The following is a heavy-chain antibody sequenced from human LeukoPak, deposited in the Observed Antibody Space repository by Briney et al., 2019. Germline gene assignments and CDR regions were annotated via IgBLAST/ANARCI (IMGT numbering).Heavy chain of an antibody. V-gene: IGHV4-39*07. CDR2: IYYSGST. CDR3: ASTRGYNDY. CDR1: GGSISSSSYY. D-gene: IGHD5-18*01. J-gene: IGHJ4*02. Sequence: PSETLSLTCTVSGGSISSSSYYWGWIRQPPGKGLEWIVSIYYSGSTYYNPSLKSRVTISVDTSKNQFSLKLSSETAADTAVYYWASTRGYNDYWGQGTLVTVSS.